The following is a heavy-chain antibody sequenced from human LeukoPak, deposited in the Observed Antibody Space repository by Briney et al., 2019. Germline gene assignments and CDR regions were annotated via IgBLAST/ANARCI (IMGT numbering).Heavy chain of an antibody. V-gene: IGHV3-21*01. Sequence: SGESLRLSCAASGFTFSTSTMNWVRQAPGKGLEWVSSISSSSDYIYYADSVKGRFTISRDNAKNSLYLQMNSLRAEDTAVYYGVRIPNTAPCPNWFDPWGQGTLVTVSS. CDR1: GFTFSTST. D-gene: IGHD2-2*02. CDR3: VRIPNTAPCPNWFDP. J-gene: IGHJ5*02. CDR2: ISSSSDYI.